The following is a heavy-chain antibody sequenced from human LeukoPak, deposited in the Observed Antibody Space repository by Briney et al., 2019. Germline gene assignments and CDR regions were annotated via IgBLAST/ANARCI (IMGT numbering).Heavy chain of an antibody. CDR3: AKDPGIVPAAIIDC. J-gene: IGHJ4*02. D-gene: IGHD2-2*01. CDR1: GFTFSSYA. V-gene: IGHV3-23*01. Sequence: PGGSLRLSCAASGFTFSSYAMSWVRQAPGKGLEWVSAISGSGGSTYYADSVKGRFTISRDNSKNTLYLQMNSLRAEDTAVYYCAKDPGIVPAAIIDCWGQGTLVTVSS. CDR2: ISGSGGST.